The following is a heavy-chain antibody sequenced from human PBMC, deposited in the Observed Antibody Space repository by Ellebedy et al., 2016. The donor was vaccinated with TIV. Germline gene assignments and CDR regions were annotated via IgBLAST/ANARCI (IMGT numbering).Heavy chain of an antibody. Sequence: MPSETLSLTCTVSGGSIRSSDNFWGWIRSPPGRGLEWIGTIYYGWLTYYRPSFKSRVTISLDMSKNQFSLKLSSVTAADTAVYYCARWAYVNSWYHLDYWGQGTLVTVSS. CDR3: ARWAYVNSWYHLDY. J-gene: IGHJ4*02. D-gene: IGHD1-14*01. CDR2: IYYGWLT. V-gene: IGHV4-39*01. CDR1: GGSIRSSDNF.